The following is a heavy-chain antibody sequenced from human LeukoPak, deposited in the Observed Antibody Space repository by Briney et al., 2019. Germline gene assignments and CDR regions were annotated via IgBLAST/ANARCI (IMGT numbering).Heavy chain of an antibody. CDR3: ARDLNYNFDC. Sequence: GGSLKPSCAASGFAFSHHYMHWVRQVPGKGLVWVSRIDNDGGTGYADSVKGRSTISRDNAKNTLYLQMNSLRAEDTAVYFCARDLNYNFDCWGQGTLVTVSS. D-gene: IGHD5-24*01. CDR1: GFAFSHHY. CDR2: IDNDGGT. V-gene: IGHV3-74*01. J-gene: IGHJ4*02.